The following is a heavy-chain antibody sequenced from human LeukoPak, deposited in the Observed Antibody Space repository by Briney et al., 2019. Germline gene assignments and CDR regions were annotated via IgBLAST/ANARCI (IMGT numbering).Heavy chain of an antibody. CDR1: GYTFTSYD. Sequence: GASAKVSCKASGYTFTSYDINWVRQATGQGLEWMGWMNPNSGNTGYAQKFQGRVTMTRNTSISTAYMELSSLRSEDTAVYYCARGDDSSGYYFNWGQGTLVTVSS. CDR2: MNPNSGNT. D-gene: IGHD3-22*01. CDR3: ARGDDSSGYYFN. J-gene: IGHJ4*02. V-gene: IGHV1-8*01.